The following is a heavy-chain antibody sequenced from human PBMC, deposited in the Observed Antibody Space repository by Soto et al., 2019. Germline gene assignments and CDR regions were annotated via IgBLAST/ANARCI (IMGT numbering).Heavy chain of an antibody. CDR3: ATDRGFCSGGSCYSTGAFDI. CDR1: GYTLPELS. CDR2: FDPEDGET. Sequence: ASVKVSCKVSGYTLPELSMHWVRQAPGKGLEWMGGFDPEDGETIYAQKFQGRVTMTEDTSIDTAYMELSSLRSEDTAVYYCATDRGFCSGGSCYSTGAFDIWGQGTMVTVSS. D-gene: IGHD2-15*01. J-gene: IGHJ3*02. V-gene: IGHV1-24*01.